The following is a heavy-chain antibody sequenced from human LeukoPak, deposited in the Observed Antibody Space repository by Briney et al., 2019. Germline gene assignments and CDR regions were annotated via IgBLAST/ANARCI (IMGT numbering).Heavy chain of an antibody. Sequence: SETLSLTCTVPGGSISSYYWSWIRQPPGKGLEWIGYIYYSGSTNYNPSLKSRVTISVDTSKNQFSLKLSSVTAADTAVYYCARGTPTGDYPLWGQGTLVTVSS. J-gene: IGHJ4*02. CDR3: ARGTPTGDYPL. CDR2: IYYSGST. CDR1: GGSISSYY. V-gene: IGHV4-59*08. D-gene: IGHD4-17*01.